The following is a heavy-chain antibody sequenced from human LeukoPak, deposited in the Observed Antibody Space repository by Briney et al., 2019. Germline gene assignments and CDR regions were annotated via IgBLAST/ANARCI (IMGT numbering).Heavy chain of an antibody. CDR1: GFTFSSYS. Sequence: GGSLRLSCAASGFTFSSYSMNWVRQALGKGLEWVSSISSSSSYIYYADSVKGRFTISRDNAKNSLYLQMNSLRAEDTAVYYCAREPDYYYMDVWGKGTTVTVSS. CDR3: AREPDYYYMDV. V-gene: IGHV3-21*01. CDR2: ISSSSSYI. J-gene: IGHJ6*03.